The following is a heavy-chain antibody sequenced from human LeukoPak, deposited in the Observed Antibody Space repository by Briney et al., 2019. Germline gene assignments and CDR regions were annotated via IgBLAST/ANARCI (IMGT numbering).Heavy chain of an antibody. V-gene: IGHV3-7*01. J-gene: IGHJ4*02. D-gene: IGHD7-27*01. CDR2: IRDDGGLK. Sequence: PGGSLRLSCTVSGFTFSGYWMSWVRQAPGKGLEWVANIRDDGGLKNYVDSVEGRFTISRDNAKNSVSLQMNSPRAEDTAVYYCARDLPWGYFDYWGQGTLVTVSS. CDR3: ARDLPWGYFDY. CDR1: GFTFSGYW.